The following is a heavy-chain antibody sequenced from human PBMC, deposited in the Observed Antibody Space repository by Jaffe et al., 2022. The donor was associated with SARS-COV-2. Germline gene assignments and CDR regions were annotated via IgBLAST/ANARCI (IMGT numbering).Heavy chain of an antibody. D-gene: IGHD2-8*01. CDR3: VTGGRGVPFDL. Sequence: ELQLVGSGGGLVQPGGSLRLSCAASGYIFTDYAMSWVRQAPGKGLEWVSVISGNNGTAYYADSVRGRFSISRDNSKRMLYLQMNSLRGEDTALYYCVTGGRGVPFDLWGQGAMVTVSS. CDR2: ISGNNGTA. J-gene: IGHJ3*01. CDR1: GYIFTDYA. V-gene: IGHV3-23*04.